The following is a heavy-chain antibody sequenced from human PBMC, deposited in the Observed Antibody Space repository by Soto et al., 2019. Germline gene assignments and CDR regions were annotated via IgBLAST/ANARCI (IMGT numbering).Heavy chain of an antibody. Sequence: EVQLLESGGGLVQPGGSLRLSCAASGFTFSSYAMSWVRQAPGKGLEWVSAISGSGGSTYYADSVKGRFTISRDNSKNTLYLQMNSLRAEDTAVYYCAKGGSVQPERLVSYYYGMDVWGQGTTVTVSS. CDR2: ISGSGGST. J-gene: IGHJ6*02. V-gene: IGHV3-23*01. CDR3: AKGGSVQPERLVSYYYGMDV. D-gene: IGHD1-1*01. CDR1: GFTFSSYA.